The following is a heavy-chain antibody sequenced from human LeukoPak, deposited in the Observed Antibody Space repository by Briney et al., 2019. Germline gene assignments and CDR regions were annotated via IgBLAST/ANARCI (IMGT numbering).Heavy chain of an antibody. D-gene: IGHD6-13*01. J-gene: IGHJ4*02. CDR3: ASVRGMYSSSWYYLGY. Sequence: ASVKVSCKASGYTFTGYYMHWVRQAPGQGLEWMGWINPNSGGTNYAQKFQGWVTMTRDTSISTAYMELSRLRSGDTAVYYCASVRGMYSSSWYYLGYWGQGTLVTVSS. V-gene: IGHV1-2*04. CDR2: INPNSGGT. CDR1: GYTFTGYY.